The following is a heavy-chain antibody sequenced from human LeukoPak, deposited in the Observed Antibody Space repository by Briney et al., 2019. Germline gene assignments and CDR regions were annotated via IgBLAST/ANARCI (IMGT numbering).Heavy chain of an antibody. Sequence: SETLSLTCTVSGGSISSYYWSWFRQPPGKRLEWIGYIYYSGSTNYNPSLKSRVTISVDTPKNQFSLKLSSVTAADTAVYYCARGFAAKMYYFDYWGQGTLVTVSS. CDR2: IYYSGST. CDR1: GGSISSYY. J-gene: IGHJ4*02. V-gene: IGHV4-59*08. CDR3: ARGFAAKMYYFDY. D-gene: IGHD3-10*01.